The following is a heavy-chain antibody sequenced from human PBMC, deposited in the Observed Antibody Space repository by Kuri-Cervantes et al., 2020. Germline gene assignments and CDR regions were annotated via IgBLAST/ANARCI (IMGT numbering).Heavy chain of an antibody. CDR2: IYYSGST. Sequence: SETLSLTCAVYGGSFSAHYWSWIRQPPGKGLEWIGYIYYSGSTNYNPSLKSRVTISVDTSKNQFSLKLSSVTAADTAVYYCARVRIVVVTASNYFDYWGQGTLVTVSS. D-gene: IGHD2-21*02. CDR1: GGSFSAHY. CDR3: ARVRIVVVTASNYFDY. J-gene: IGHJ4*02. V-gene: IGHV4-59*11.